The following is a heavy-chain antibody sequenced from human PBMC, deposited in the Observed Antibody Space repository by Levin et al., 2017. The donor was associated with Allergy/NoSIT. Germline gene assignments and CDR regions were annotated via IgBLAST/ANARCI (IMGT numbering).Heavy chain of an antibody. J-gene: IGHJ4*02. CDR3: ARVAGYSYGYYFDY. CDR1: GGSISSGGYS. CDR2: IYLSGST. Sequence: SETLSLTCAVSGGSISSGGYSWSWIRQPPGKGLEWIGNIYLSGSTNDNPSGKSRGTMSVDRSKNQFSLKVSYVTAADTAVYYCARVAGYSYGYYFDYWGPGTLVTVSS. D-gene: IGHD5-18*01. V-gene: IGHV4-30-2*01.